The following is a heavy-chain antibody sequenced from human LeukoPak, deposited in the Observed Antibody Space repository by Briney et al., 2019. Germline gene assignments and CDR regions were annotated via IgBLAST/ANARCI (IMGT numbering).Heavy chain of an antibody. D-gene: IGHD6-13*01. V-gene: IGHV1-69*01. J-gene: IGHJ4*02. CDR3: ARDNMPRIAAAGSGGT. CDR1: GGTFSSYA. Sequence: SVNVSCKASGGTFSSYAIGWVRQAPGQGLEWMGGIIPIFGTANYAQKFQGRVTITADESTSTAYMELSSLRSEDTAVYYCARDNMPRIAAAGSGGTWGQGTLVTVSS. CDR2: IIPIFGTA.